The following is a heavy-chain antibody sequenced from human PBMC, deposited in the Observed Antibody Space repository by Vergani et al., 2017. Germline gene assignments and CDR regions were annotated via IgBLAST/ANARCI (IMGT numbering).Heavy chain of an antibody. CDR1: GFTFSSYA. J-gene: IGHJ3*02. D-gene: IGHD1-26*01. V-gene: IGHV3-23*01. CDR3: ARGSRATGAFDI. CDR2: ISGSGGST. Sequence: EVQLLESGGGLVQPGGSLRLSCAASGFTFSSYAMSWVRQAPGKGLEWVSTISGSGGSTYYADSVKGRFTISRDNSKNTLYLQMNSLRAEDTAVYYCARGSRATGAFDIWGQGTMVTVSS.